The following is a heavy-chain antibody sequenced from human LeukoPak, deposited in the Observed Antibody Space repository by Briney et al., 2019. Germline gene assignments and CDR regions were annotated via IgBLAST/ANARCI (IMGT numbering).Heavy chain of an antibody. D-gene: IGHD2-2*01. J-gene: IGHJ5*02. Sequence: ASVKVSCKASGYTFTGYYMHWVRQAPGQGLEWMGWINPNSGGTNYARKFQGRVTMTRDTSISTAYMELSRLRSDDTAVYYCARYPRTRVWDQLSNWFDPWGQGTLVTVSS. CDR3: ARYPRTRVWDQLSNWFDP. CDR2: INPNSGGT. CDR1: GYTFTGYY. V-gene: IGHV1-2*02.